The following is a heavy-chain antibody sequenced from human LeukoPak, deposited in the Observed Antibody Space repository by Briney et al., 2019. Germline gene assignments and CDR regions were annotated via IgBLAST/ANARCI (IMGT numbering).Heavy chain of an antibody. J-gene: IGHJ4*02. CDR2: ISTSGNT. V-gene: IGHV4-61*02. Sequence: SQTLSLTCTVSGGSISSGTYYGSWIRQPAGKGLEWIGRISTSGNTNYNPSLKSRVTIAVDTSKNQFSLNLSSVTAADTAVYYCARGAAVALHYGGQGTLVTVSS. CDR1: GGSISSGTYY. CDR3: ARGAAVALHY. D-gene: IGHD6-19*01.